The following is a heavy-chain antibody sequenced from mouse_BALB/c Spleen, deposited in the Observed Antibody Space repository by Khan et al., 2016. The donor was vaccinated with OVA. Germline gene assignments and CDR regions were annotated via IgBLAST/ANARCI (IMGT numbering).Heavy chain of an antibody. J-gene: IGHJ1*01. V-gene: IGHV9-1*02. Sequence: QIQLVQSGPELKKPGETVKISCKASGYTFTNYRMNWMKQAPEKGLKWMGWINTYTGEPTYGDDFKGRFAFSLETSASTAYLQINNLKNEAMATXFCARVTSYWYFYAWGAGTTVTVS. CDR3: ARVTSYWYFYA. D-gene: IGHD2-1*01. CDR2: INTYTGEP. CDR1: GYTFTNYR.